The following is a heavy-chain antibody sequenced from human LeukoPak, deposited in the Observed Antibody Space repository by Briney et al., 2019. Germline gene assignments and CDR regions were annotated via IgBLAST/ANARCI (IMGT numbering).Heavy chain of an antibody. CDR1: GFTFSSYS. J-gene: IGHJ4*02. Sequence: PGGSLRLSCAASGFTFSSYSMNWVRQAPGKGLEWVSSISSSSSYIYYADSVKGRFTISRDNAKNSLYLQMNSLKTEDTAVYYCTSAYYYGSGSQPSRDYWGQGTLVTVSS. CDR3: TSAYYYGSGSQPSRDY. CDR2: ISSSSSYI. V-gene: IGHV3-21*03. D-gene: IGHD3-10*01.